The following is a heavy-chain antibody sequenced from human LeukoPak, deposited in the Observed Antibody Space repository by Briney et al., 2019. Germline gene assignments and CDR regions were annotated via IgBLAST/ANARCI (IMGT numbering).Heavy chain of an antibody. Sequence: SETLSLTCTVSGGSISSYYWSWIRQPPGKGLEWIGYIYYSGSTNYNPPLKSRVTISVDTSKNQFSLKLSSVTAADTAVYYCARGGIQLWTRGADYWGQGTLVTVSS. J-gene: IGHJ4*02. CDR2: IYYSGST. CDR3: ARGGIQLWTRGADY. D-gene: IGHD5-18*01. V-gene: IGHV4-59*01. CDR1: GGSISSYY.